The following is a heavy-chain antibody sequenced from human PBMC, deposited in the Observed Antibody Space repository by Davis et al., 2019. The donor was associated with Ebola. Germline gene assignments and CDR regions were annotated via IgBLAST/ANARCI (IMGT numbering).Heavy chain of an antibody. CDR3: ARDPKYSSRFDY. CDR1: GGSFSGYH. V-gene: IGHV4-34*01. J-gene: IGHJ4*02. Sequence: PGGSLRLSCAVYGGSFSGYHWSWIRQPPGKGLEWIGEINHSGSTNYRPSLESRVIISADMSKNQFSLKLRSVTAADTAVYYCARDPKYSSRFDYWGQGTLVTVSS. CDR2: INHSGST. D-gene: IGHD6-6*01.